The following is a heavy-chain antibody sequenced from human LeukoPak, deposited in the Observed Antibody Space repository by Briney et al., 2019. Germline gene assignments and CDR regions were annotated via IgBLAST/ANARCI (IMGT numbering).Heavy chain of an antibody. J-gene: IGHJ4*02. V-gene: IGHV4-59*04. Sequence: SETLSLTCTVSGGSISSYYWSWIRQPPGKGLEWIGYIYHSGSTYYNPSLKSRVTISVDRSKNQFSLKLSSVTAADTAVYYCQAEQFWGQGTLVTVSS. CDR3: QAEQF. CDR1: GGSISSYY. CDR2: IYHSGST. D-gene: IGHD1-14*01.